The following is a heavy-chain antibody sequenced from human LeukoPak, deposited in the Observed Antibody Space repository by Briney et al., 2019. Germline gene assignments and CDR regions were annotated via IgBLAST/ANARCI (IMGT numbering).Heavy chain of an antibody. Sequence: GGSLRLSCAASEFTFSSYTMHWVRPAPGKGLEWVALISYDGSNKYYADSVKGRFTISRDNSKKTLLLQTNSLRAEDTAMYYCARDWRAFCGGDCFGFFDYWGQGTLVTVSS. CDR3: ARDWRAFCGGDCFGFFDY. CDR2: ISYDGSNK. CDR1: EFTFSSYT. D-gene: IGHD2-21*02. V-gene: IGHV3-30-3*01. J-gene: IGHJ4*02.